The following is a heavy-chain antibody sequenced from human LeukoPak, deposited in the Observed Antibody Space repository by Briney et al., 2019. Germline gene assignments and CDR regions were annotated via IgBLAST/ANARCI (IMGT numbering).Heavy chain of an antibody. J-gene: IGHJ6*04. Sequence: GGSLRLSCSASGFTFSSYAMHWVRQAPGKGLEYVSAISSNGGSTYYADSVKGRFTISRDNSKNTLYLQMSSLRAEDTAVYFCAREQNGDYVSDYYYYAMDVWGKGTTVTVSS. CDR1: GFTFSSYA. D-gene: IGHD4-17*01. V-gene: IGHV3-64D*06. CDR3: AREQNGDYVSDYYYYAMDV. CDR2: ISSNGGST.